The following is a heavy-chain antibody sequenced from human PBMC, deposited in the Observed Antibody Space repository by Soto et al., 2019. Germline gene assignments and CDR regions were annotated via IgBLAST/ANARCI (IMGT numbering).Heavy chain of an antibody. Sequence: GGSLRLSCAASGFTFSNYNMNWVRQAPGKGLEWVSCISASSTSITYADSVKGRFTISRDNAKNSLYLQMDSLRVEDTAVYDCARDELYGMITSGGPSHGNSYYCMDVWGEG. J-gene: IGHJ6*03. CDR2: ISASSTSI. CDR3: ARDELYGMITSGGPSHGNSYYCMDV. D-gene: IGHD3-16*01. V-gene: IGHV3-48*01. CDR1: GFTFSNYN.